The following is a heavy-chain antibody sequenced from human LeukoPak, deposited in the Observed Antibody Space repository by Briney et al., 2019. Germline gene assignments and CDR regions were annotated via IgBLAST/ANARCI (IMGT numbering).Heavy chain of an antibody. V-gene: IGHV3-48*01. Sequence: PGGSLRLSCAASGFTFSSYSMNWVRQAPGKGLEWVSYISSSSSTIYYADSVKGRFTISRDNAKNSLCLQMNSLRSEDTAVYYCARGGSYLTGWGQGTVVTVSS. CDR3: ARGGSYLTG. J-gene: IGHJ4*02. CDR1: GFTFSSYS. D-gene: IGHD1-26*01. CDR2: ISSSSSTI.